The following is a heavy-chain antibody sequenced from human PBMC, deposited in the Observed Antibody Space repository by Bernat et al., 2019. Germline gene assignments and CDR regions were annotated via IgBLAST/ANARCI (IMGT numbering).Heavy chain of an antibody. CDR2: IYSGGST. CDR1: GFTVSSNY. CDR3: ARDAAGSGWYGGWFDP. J-gene: IGHJ5*02. V-gene: IGHV3-53*05. D-gene: IGHD6-19*01. Sequence: VQLVETGGGLIQPGGSLRLSCAASGFTVSSNYMSWVRQAPGKGLEWVSVIYSGGSTYYADSVKGRFTISRDNSKNTLYLQMNSLRAEDTAVYYCARDAAGSGWYGGWFDPWGQGTLVTVSS.